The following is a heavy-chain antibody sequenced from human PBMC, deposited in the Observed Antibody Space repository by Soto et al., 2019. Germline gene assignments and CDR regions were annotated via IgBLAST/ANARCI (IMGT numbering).Heavy chain of an antibody. CDR1: GFTLSSYA. V-gene: IGHV3-15*01. J-gene: IGHJ4*02. CDR3: TTDSDYYDSSGYLDY. CDR2: IKSKTDGGTT. D-gene: IGHD3-22*01. Sequence: PGGSLRLSCAASGFTLSSYAMSWVRQAPGKGLEWVGRIKSKTDGGTTDYAAPVKGRFTISRDDSKNTLYLQMNSLKTEDTAVYYCTTDSDYYDSSGYLDYWGQGTLVTVSS.